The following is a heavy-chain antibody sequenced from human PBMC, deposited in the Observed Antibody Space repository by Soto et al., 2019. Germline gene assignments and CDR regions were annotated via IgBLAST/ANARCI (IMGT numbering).Heavy chain of an antibody. CDR2: ISGSGGST. D-gene: IGHD3-22*01. V-gene: IGHV3-23*01. CDR3: AKVWYCDSSGYPFDY. CDR1: GFTFSSYA. Sequence: GGSLRLSCAASGFTFSSYAMSWVRQAPGKGLEWVSAISGSGGSTDYADSVKGRFTISRENSKNTLYLKMNSLRAEDTAVYYCAKVWYCDSSGYPFDYWGQGTLVTVSS. J-gene: IGHJ4*02.